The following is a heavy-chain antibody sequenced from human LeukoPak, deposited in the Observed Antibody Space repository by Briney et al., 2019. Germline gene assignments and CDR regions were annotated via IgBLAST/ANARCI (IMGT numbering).Heavy chain of an antibody. CDR1: GYTFTSYY. Sequence: GASVKVSCKASGYTFTSYYMHWVRQAPGQGLEWMGIINPSGGSTSYAQKFQGRVTMTRDTSTSTVYMELSSLRSEDTAVYYCARGVTVAGTRWYYFDYWGQGTLVTVSS. CDR3: ARGVTVAGTRWYYFDY. V-gene: IGHV1-46*01. J-gene: IGHJ4*02. CDR2: INPSGGST. D-gene: IGHD6-19*01.